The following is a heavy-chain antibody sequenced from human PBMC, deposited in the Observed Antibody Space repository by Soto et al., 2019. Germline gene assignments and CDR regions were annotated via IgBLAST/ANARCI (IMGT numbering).Heavy chain of an antibody. J-gene: IGHJ4*02. D-gene: IGHD1-1*01. CDR2: IYPGDSDT. Sequence: PGESLKISCKGSGYSFTSYWIGWVRQMPGKGLEWMGIIYPGDSDTRYSPSFQGQVTISADRSISTAYLRWSSLSASDTAMYYCARHGKFSAMTNFFDSWGQGTPVTVSS. CDR1: GYSFTSYW. V-gene: IGHV5-51*01. CDR3: ARHGKFSAMTNFFDS.